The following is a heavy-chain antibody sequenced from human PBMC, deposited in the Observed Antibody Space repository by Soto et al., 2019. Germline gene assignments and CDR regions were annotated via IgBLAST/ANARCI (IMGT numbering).Heavy chain of an antibody. CDR1: GGTFSSYT. V-gene: IGHV1-69*02. CDR2: IIPILGIA. J-gene: IGHJ4*02. CDR3: ARVSEGGSSGLIDY. Sequence: ASVKVSCKASGGTFSSYTISWVRQAPGQGLEWMGRIIPILGIANYAQKFQGRVTITADKSTSTAYMELSSLRSEDTAVYYCARVSEGGSSGLIDYWGQGTLVTVSS. D-gene: IGHD1-26*01.